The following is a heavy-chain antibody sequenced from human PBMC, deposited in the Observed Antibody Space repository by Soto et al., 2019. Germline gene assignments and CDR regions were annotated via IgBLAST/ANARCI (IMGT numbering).Heavy chain of an antibody. Sequence: QVQLLESGGVVFRPGTSVRGTGAASGVTVRNYVMHWFRQAPGTGLERVAVISHDGSDKYYADSMKGRFIISRDNSENTLFLNMNSLKPEDTAVYYCAKENQHLVHDYWGQGTLVTVSS. CDR3: AKENQHLVHDY. J-gene: IGHJ4*02. V-gene: IGHV3-30*18. CDR1: GVTVRNYV. D-gene: IGHD6-13*01. CDR2: ISHDGSDK.